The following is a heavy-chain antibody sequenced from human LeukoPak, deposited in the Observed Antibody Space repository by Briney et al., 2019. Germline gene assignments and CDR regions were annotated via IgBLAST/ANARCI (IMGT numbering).Heavy chain of an antibody. D-gene: IGHD6-19*01. Sequence: QPGGSLRLSCEGSGFTFSSYWMSWVRQAPGKGLEWVANIKQDGSEKYYVDSVKGRFTISRDNAKNSLYLEMNSLRAEDTAVYYCARDGSEAGYSSGWDAFDIWGQGTMVTVSS. V-gene: IGHV3-7*01. J-gene: IGHJ3*02. CDR1: GFTFSSYW. CDR2: IKQDGSEK. CDR3: ARDGSEAGYSSGWDAFDI.